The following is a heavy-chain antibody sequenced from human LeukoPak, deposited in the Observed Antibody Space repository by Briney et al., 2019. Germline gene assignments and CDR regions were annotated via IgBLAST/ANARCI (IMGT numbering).Heavy chain of an antibody. J-gene: IGHJ4*02. D-gene: IGHD3-3*01. CDR3: ASTSDFWSGYYLDY. Sequence: GGSLRLSCAATGFSVSTNYMTWVRQAPGKGLAWVSLIYSGGSIYYADSVKDRFTISRDNSKNTLYLKMNSLRAEDTAIDYCASTSDFWSGYYLDYWGQGTLVTVSS. CDR2: IYSGGSI. V-gene: IGHV3-53*01. CDR1: GFSVSTNY.